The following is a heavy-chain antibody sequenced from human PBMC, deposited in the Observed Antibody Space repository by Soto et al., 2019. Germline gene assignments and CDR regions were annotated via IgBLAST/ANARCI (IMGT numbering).Heavy chain of an antibody. J-gene: IGHJ5*02. V-gene: IGHV1-69*12. CDR1: GGTFSSYA. CDR2: IIPIFGTA. CDR3: AREAGVPAAKGWFDP. Sequence: QVQLVQSGAEVKKPGSSVKVSCKASGGTFSSYAISCVRQAPGQGLEWMGGIIPIFGTANYAQKFQGRVTITADESTSTAYLELGCLRSEDTAVYYCAREAGVPAAKGWFDPWGQGTLVAVSS. D-gene: IGHD2-2*01.